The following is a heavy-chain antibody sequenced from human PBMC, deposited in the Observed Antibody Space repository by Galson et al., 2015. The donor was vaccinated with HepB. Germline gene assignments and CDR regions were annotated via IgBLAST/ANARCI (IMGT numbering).Heavy chain of an antibody. CDR2: IFRSGSN. V-gene: IGHV4-4*07. D-gene: IGHD3-10*02. CDR3: AREPMLPMGFDY. CDR1: GGSFNSEY. Sequence: SETLSLTCTVSGGSFNSEYWSWIRQAAGKGPEYIGRIFRSGSNNYNPSLRSRVTMSIDTSKSQISLKMRSVTVADTAVYYCAREPMLPMGFDYWGQGILVTVSS. J-gene: IGHJ4*02.